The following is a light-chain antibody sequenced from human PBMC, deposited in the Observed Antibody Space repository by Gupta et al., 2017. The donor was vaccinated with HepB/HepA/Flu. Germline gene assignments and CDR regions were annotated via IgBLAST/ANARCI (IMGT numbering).Light chain of an antibody. CDR3: SSYAGDSIWV. CDR2: EVT. Sequence: QSALTQPASVSGSPGQSITISCTGTRNDIGNYDLVSWYQQHPGEASKLIIYEVTKRPSGVSARFSGSNSGSTASLTVSRLQAEDEASYFCSSYAGDSIWVFGGGTKLTVL. V-gene: IGLV2-23*02. CDR1: RNDIGNYDL. J-gene: IGLJ3*02.